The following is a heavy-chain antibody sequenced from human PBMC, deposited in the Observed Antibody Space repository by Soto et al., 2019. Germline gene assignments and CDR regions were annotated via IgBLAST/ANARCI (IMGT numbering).Heavy chain of an antibody. CDR1: GDSVSSYY. Sequence: PSDTLSLTCTVSGDSVSSYYWSWIRQPPRKGLEWIGYIYPSGSASYNPSLKSRVTISVDTSKNQLSLNLSSLTAADTAVYYCARDYSYGYYYYYAMDVWGQGATVTVSS. J-gene: IGHJ6*02. V-gene: IGHV4-59*02. CDR2: IYPSGSA. CDR3: ARDYSYGYYYYYAMDV. D-gene: IGHD5-18*01.